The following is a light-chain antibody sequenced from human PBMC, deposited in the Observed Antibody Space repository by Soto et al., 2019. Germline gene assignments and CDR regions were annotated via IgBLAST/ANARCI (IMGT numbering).Light chain of an antibody. V-gene: IGKV3-20*01. CDR2: GAS. J-gene: IGKJ1*01. CDR3: QQYGRSRWT. Sequence: EIAFTQFPGTLYLSTGERATLSCRASQSVSGSYLAWYQQKPGQAPRLLIYGASSRATGIPDRFSGSGSGTDFTLTISRLEPEDFAVYYCQQYGRSRWTFGQGTKVDI. CDR1: QSVSGSY.